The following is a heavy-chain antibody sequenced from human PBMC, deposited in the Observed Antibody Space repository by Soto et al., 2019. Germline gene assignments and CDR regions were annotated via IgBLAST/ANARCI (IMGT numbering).Heavy chain of an antibody. CDR3: ARSDGYNFNWLDS. V-gene: IGHV1-8*01. CDR2: MNPNSGNT. J-gene: IGHJ5*01. CDR1: GYTFASYD. Sequence: QVQLVQSGAEVKTPGASVKVSCKASGYTFASYDINWVRQAPGQGLEWMGWMNPNSGNTGYAQKFQGRLTTTGDTALSIAHMELSSLRNEDTAVYYCARSDGYNFNWLDSWGQGTLVTVSA. D-gene: IGHD2-21*01.